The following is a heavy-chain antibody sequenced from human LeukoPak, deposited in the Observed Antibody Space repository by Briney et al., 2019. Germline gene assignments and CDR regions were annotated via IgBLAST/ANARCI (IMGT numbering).Heavy chain of an antibody. CDR1: GFALSTYG. J-gene: IGHJ4*02. Sequence: PGGSLRLSCKTSGFALSTYGMTWVRQAPGKGLEWVSAISGSGITPYYADSVKGRFTISRDNSQNTLYLQMNSLRAEDTAVYYCAKAELRYFDWLSDPFDYWGQGTLVTVSS. CDR2: ISGSGITP. D-gene: IGHD3-9*01. CDR3: AKAELRYFDWLSDPFDY. V-gene: IGHV3-23*01.